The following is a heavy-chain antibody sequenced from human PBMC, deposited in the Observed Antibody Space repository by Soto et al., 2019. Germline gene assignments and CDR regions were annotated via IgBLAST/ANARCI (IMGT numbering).Heavy chain of an antibody. CDR1: GGSISSYY. J-gene: IGHJ4*02. CDR3: ATGRLDY. V-gene: IGHV4-59*01. Sequence: PSETLSLTCTVSGGSISSYYWSWFRHPPGKGLEWIGYIYYSGSTNYNPSLKSRVTISVDTSKNQFSLKLSSGTAAGTDVYYCATGRLDYWGQGTLVPVSS. D-gene: IGHD7-27*01. CDR2: IYYSGST.